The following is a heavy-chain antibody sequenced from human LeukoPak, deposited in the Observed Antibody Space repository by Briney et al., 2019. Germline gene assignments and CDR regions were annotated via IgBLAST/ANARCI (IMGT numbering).Heavy chain of an antibody. Sequence: GGSLRLSCAASGFTFSSYAMYWVRQAPGKGLEYVSAISTNGGSTYYANSVKGRFTISRDNSKNTLYLQMGSLRAEDTAVYYCATAGYSSSWYFYYWGQGTLVTVSS. V-gene: IGHV3-64*01. D-gene: IGHD6-13*01. CDR1: GFTFSSYA. J-gene: IGHJ4*02. CDR3: ATAGYSSSWYFYY. CDR2: ISTNGGST.